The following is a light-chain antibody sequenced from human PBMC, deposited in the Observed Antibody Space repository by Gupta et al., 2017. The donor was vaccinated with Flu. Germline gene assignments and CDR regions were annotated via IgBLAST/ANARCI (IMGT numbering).Light chain of an antibody. J-gene: IGKJ2*01. CDR2: GAS. V-gene: IGKV3-15*01. Sequence: EAVMTQFPATLSVSPGERATLSCRASESVSTNLAWYQQKRGQAPRLLIYGASTRATGVPARFRGGGSGMEFTLTIISVQSEDFAVYYCQQSDKWPHYTFGQGTKLDIK. CDR3: QQSDKWPHYT. CDR1: ESVSTN.